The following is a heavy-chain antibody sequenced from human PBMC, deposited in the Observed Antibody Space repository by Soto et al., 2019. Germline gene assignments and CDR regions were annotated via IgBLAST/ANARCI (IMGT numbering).Heavy chain of an antibody. J-gene: IGHJ5*01. V-gene: IGHV4-61*01. CDR3: ARDMIRGPWWFDS. CDR1: GGSVSSGFYY. Sequence: QVQLQESGPGLVKPSETLSLTCTVSGGSVSSGFYYWSWIRQPPGKGLEWIGYIYYNGNTNYNPSLKSRVTISLDSSRNQFSLKLSSVTAADTAVYYCARDMIRGPWWFDSWGQGTLVTVSS. D-gene: IGHD3-10*01. CDR2: IYYNGNT.